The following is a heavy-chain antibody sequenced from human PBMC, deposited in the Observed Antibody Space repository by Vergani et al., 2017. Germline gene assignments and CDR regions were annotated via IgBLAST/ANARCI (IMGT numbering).Heavy chain of an antibody. CDR3: ARTGYQFGTTGPYYYYGMDV. CDR1: GGTFSSYA. J-gene: IGHJ6*02. D-gene: IGHD1-1*01. V-gene: IGHV1-69*06. Sequence: QVQLVQSGAEVKKPGSSVKVSCKASGGTFSSYAISWVRQAPGQGLEWMGGIIPIFGTENYAQKFQGRVTITADKSTSTAYMELSSLRSEDTAVYYCARTGYQFGTTGPYYYYGMDVWGQGTTVTVSS. CDR2: IIPIFGTE.